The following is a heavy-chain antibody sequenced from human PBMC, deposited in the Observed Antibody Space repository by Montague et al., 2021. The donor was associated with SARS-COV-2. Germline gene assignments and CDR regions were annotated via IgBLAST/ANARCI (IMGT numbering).Heavy chain of an antibody. CDR2: IYWDGNK. J-gene: IGHJ5*02. Sequence: PALVKPTQTLTLTCTVSGFSLTSSGEGVGWIRQPPGKALEWLALIYWDGNKRYSPSLQNRLVVTNDSAKNQVVLTVINMDPADTGTYYCAHISKLARVRWFDPWGQGTLVTVSS. D-gene: IGHD3-16*02. CDR1: GFSLTSSGEG. CDR3: AHISKLARVRWFDP. V-gene: IGHV2-5*02.